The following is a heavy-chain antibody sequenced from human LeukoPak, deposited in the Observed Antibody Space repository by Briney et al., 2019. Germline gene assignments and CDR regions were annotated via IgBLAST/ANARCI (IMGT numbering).Heavy chain of an antibody. CDR3: AKSGTGYSYGFDY. D-gene: IGHD5-18*01. Sequence: GGSLRLSCAASGFTFDDYAMYWVRQAPGKGLEWVSGISWNSGSIGYADSVKGRFTISRDNAKNSLYLQMNSLRAEDMALYYCAKSGTGYSYGFDYWGQGTLVTVSS. CDR1: GFTFDDYA. V-gene: IGHV3-9*03. CDR2: ISWNSGSI. J-gene: IGHJ4*02.